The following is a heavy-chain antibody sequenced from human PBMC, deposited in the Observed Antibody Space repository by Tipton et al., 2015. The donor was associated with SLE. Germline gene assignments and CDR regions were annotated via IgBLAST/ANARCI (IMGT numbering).Heavy chain of an antibody. J-gene: IGHJ4*02. D-gene: IGHD6-19*01. V-gene: IGHV3-30-3*01. CDR1: GFTFSSYA. Sequence: SLRLSCAASGFTFSSYAMHWVRQAPGKGLEWVAVISYDGSNKYYADSVKGRFTISRDDSKSIAYLQMNSLKTEDTAVYYCTRDQIAVVDWGQGTLVTVSS. CDR3: TRDQIAVVD. CDR2: ISYDGSNK.